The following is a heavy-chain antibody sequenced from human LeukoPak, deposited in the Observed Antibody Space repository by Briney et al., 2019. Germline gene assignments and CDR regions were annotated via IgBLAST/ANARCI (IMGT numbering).Heavy chain of an antibody. CDR2: SSAYNENT. CDR1: GYTLSRYG. D-gene: IGHD2-8*02. Sequence: GASVKVSCKASGYTLSRYGISWVRQAPGQGLEWMGWSSAYNENTNSALKVQGRVTITADESTSTAYMELSSLRSEDTAVYYCARDGGTGFDYWGQGTLVTVSS. J-gene: IGHJ4*02. V-gene: IGHV1-18*01. CDR3: ARDGGTGFDY.